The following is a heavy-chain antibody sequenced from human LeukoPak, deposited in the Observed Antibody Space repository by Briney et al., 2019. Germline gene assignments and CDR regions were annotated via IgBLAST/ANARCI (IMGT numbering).Heavy chain of an antibody. CDR1: VGSVSSGSYY. D-gene: IGHD5-24*01. V-gene: IGHV4-61*01. CDR2: IYYSGST. Sequence: SETLSLTCTVSVGSVSSGSYYWSWIRQPPGKGLEWIGYIYYSGSTSYNPSLKSRVTISVDTSKNQFSLKLSSVTAADTAVYYCARGGYNPDTFDYWGQGTLVTVSS. J-gene: IGHJ4*02. CDR3: ARGGYNPDTFDY.